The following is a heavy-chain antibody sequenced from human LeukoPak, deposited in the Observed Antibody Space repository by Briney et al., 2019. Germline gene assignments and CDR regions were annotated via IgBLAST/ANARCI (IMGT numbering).Heavy chain of an antibody. Sequence: GGSLRLSCAASGFTVSYNYMSWVRQAPGKGLEWVSLIYSGGSTYYTDSVKGRFTISRDNSKNTLYLQMNSLRAEDTAVYYCAREVVVGGTNYRGQGTLVTVSS. CDR1: GFTVSYNY. J-gene: IGHJ4*02. CDR3: AREVVVGGTNY. CDR2: IYSGGST. D-gene: IGHD1-26*01. V-gene: IGHV3-66*02.